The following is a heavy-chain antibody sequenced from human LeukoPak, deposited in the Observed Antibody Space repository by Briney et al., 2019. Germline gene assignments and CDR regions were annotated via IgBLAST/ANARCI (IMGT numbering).Heavy chain of an antibody. CDR3: ARGATMDIVVVPAALRRGAFDI. CDR2: IYTGGST. J-gene: IGHJ3*02. CDR1: GGSISSYY. V-gene: IGHV4-4*07. Sequence: SETLSLTCTVSGGSISSYYWSWIRQPAGKGLEWIGRIYTGGSTNYNPSLKSRVTMSVDTSKNQFSLKLSSVTAADTAVYYCARGATMDIVVVPAALRRGAFDIWGQGTMVTVSS. D-gene: IGHD2-2*03.